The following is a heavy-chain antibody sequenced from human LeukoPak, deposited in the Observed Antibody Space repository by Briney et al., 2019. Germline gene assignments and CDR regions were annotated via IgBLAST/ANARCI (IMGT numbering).Heavy chain of an antibody. V-gene: IGHV3-11*01. Sequence: PGGSLRLSCAASGFTFENAWMSWFRQAPGKGLEWVSYISSSGSTIYYADSVKGRFTISRDNAKNSLYLQMNSLRAEDTAVYYCARPKGEGGIVAAPDYWGQGTLVTVSS. J-gene: IGHJ4*02. CDR2: ISSSGSTI. CDR3: ARPKGEGGIVAAPDY. D-gene: IGHD2-15*01. CDR1: GFTFENAW.